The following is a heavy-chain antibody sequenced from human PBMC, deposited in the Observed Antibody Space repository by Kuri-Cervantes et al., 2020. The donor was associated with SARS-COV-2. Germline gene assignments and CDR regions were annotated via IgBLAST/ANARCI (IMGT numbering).Heavy chain of an antibody. J-gene: IGHJ4*02. CDR2: IYHSGST. D-gene: IGHD4-17*01. CDR3: ARDLDYGDPFGY. V-gene: IGHV4-30-2*01. CDR1: GGSISSGGYS. Sequence: SETLSLTCAVSGGSISSGGYSWSWIRQPPGKGLEWIGYIYHSGSTYYNPSLKSRVTISVDRSKNQFSLKLSSVTAADTAVYYCARDLDYGDPFGYWGQGTLVTVSS.